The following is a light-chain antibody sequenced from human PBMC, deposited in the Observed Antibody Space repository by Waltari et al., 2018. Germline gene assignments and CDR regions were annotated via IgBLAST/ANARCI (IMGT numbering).Light chain of an antibody. J-gene: IGLJ2*01. CDR2: GVS. CDR1: SRDIGTYPL. V-gene: IGLV2-23*02. Sequence: QSALTQPASMSGSPGQSITVSCSGASRDIGTYPLVSWYQQHPGKAPNLIIYGVSERPSGISNRFSASKSGNTASLTISGLQADDEADYYCCSFGNSGDFNVVFGGGTKVTV. CDR3: CSFGNSGDFNVV.